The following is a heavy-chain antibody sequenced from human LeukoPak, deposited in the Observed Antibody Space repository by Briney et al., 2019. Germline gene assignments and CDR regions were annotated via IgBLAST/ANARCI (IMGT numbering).Heavy chain of an antibody. D-gene: IGHD3-10*01. V-gene: IGHV3-7*01. Sequence: GGSLRLSCAASGFTFSSYGMSWVRQAPGKGLEWVANIKQDGTEKYYVDSVKGRFTISRDNAKNSLYLQMNSLRVEDTAVYYCAKVAKYYYGSETYYFFEHWGQGTPVTASS. J-gene: IGHJ4*02. CDR2: IKQDGTEK. CDR3: AKVAKYYYGSETYYFFEH. CDR1: GFTFSSYG.